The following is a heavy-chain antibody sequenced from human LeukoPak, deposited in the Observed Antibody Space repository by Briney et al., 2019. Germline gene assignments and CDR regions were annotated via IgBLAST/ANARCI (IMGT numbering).Heavy chain of an antibody. CDR1: GGSFSGYY. V-gene: IGHV4-34*01. CDR3: ARQSEGFDY. J-gene: IGHJ4*02. Sequence: SETLSLTCAVYGGSFSGYYWSWIRQPPGKGLEWIGEINHSGSTNYNPSLKSRVTISVDRSKNQFSLKLTSVTAADTAVYYCARQSEGFDYWGQGTLVTVSP. CDR2: INHSGST.